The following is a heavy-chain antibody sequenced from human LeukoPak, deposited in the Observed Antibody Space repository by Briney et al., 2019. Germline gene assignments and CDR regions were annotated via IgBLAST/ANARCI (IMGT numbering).Heavy chain of an antibody. J-gene: IGHJ4*02. CDR3: ARRAGDYSHPYDY. CDR2: ISWNSDMI. V-gene: IGHV3-9*03. CDR1: GFTFDDYA. Sequence: PGESLRLSCAASGFTFDDYAMHWVRQAPGKGLEWVSGISWNSDMIGYADSVKGRFTISRDNAKNSLYLQMNSLRAEDMALYYCARRAGDYSHPYDYWGQGTLVTVSS. D-gene: IGHD3-22*01.